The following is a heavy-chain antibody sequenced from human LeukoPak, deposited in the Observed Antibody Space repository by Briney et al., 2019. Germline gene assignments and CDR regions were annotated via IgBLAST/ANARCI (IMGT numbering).Heavy chain of an antibody. J-gene: IGHJ4*02. CDR3: AHHYQLPPMLAYFDY. Sequence: SETLSLTCTVSGYSISSGYYWGWIRQPPGKGLEWIGSIYHSGSTYYNPSLKSRVTISVDTSKNQFSLKLSSVTAADTAVYYCAHHYQLPPMLAYFDYWGQGTLVTVSS. V-gene: IGHV4-38-2*02. CDR1: GYSISSGYY. CDR2: IYHSGST. D-gene: IGHD2-2*01.